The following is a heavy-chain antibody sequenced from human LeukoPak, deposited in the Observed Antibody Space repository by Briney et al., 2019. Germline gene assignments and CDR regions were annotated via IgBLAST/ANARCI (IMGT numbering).Heavy chain of an antibody. CDR2: INPNSGDT. V-gene: IGHV1-2*02. D-gene: IGHD2-15*01. Sequence: ASVKVSYKASGYTFTGYYMHWVRQAPGQGLEWMGWINPNSGDTNYAQKFQGRVAMTRDTSISTAYMELSRLRSDDTAVYYCAREMVVAATFDYWGQGTLVTVSS. J-gene: IGHJ4*02. CDR3: AREMVVAATFDY. CDR1: GYTFTGYY.